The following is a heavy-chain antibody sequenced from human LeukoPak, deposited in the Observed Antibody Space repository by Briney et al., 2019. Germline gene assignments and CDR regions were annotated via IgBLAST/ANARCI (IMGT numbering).Heavy chain of an antibody. CDR2: ISDSGGST. D-gene: IGHD5-24*01. J-gene: IGHJ4*02. Sequence: RGSLRLSCAVSGITLSNYGMSWVRQAPGKGLEWVAGISDSGGSTNYADSVKGRFTISRDNSKNTLYLQMNSLRAEDTAVYYCAKHRDGYNSFDYWGQGTLVTVSS. V-gene: IGHV3-23*01. CDR3: AKHRDGYNSFDY. CDR1: GITLSNYG.